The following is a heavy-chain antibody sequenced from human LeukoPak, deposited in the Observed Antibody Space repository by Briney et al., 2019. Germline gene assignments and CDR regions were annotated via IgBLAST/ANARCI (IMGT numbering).Heavy chain of an antibody. Sequence: PSETLSLTCTVSGGSISSYYWSWIRQAPGKGLEWISFISSSGDSLYYADSVEGRFTISRDNAKDSVYLQMNSLRAEDTAVYYCAREVVVVPDYYYYGLDVWGQGTTVTVSS. D-gene: IGHD2-2*01. CDR1: GGSISSYY. J-gene: IGHJ6*02. V-gene: IGHV3-11*01. CDR2: ISSSGDSL. CDR3: AREVVVVPDYYYYGLDV.